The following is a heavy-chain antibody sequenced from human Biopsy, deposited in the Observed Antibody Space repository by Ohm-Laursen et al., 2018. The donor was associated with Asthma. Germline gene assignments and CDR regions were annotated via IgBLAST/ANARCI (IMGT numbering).Heavy chain of an antibody. CDR3: ARGDSSNWSHYYFDY. J-gene: IGHJ4*02. CDR1: GFAVSRDH. V-gene: IGHV3-53*01. CDR2: IYSGGTS. Sequence: SLRLSCAASGFAVSRDHMFWVRQAPGKGLEWVSEIYSGGTSHTVDSVRGRFTISRDYSKNTLYLQMHSLRAEDTAVYYCARGDSSNWSHYYFDYWGQGTLVTVSS. D-gene: IGHD3-22*01.